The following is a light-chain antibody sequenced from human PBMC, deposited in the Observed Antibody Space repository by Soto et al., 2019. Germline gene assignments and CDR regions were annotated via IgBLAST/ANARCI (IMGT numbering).Light chain of an antibody. Sequence: QAALSQPASVSGSPGQAITISCTGTRTDVGGYNFVSWYQQHPGKAPKLIIYEVSNRPSGVSNRFSGSKSDNTASLTISGLKAEDEADYYCCSYVSSKTYVLGTGTKV. CDR3: CSYVSSKTYV. CDR2: EVS. CDR1: RTDVGGYNF. J-gene: IGLJ1*01. V-gene: IGLV2-14*01.